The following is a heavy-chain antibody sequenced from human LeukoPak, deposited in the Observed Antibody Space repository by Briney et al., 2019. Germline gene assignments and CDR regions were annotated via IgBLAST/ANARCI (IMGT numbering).Heavy chain of an antibody. V-gene: IGHV3-7*01. D-gene: IGHD4-23*01. CDR3: AREGDYGGIPGYYYGLDV. CDR1: GFTFSSSW. Sequence: GGSLRLSCAASGFTFSSSWMNWVRQSPGKGLEWVANIKEDGTEKYYVDSVKGRFTIFRDNAKNSLYLQMNSLRAEDTAVYYCAREGDYGGIPGYYYGLDVWGQGTTVTVSS. CDR2: IKEDGTEK. J-gene: IGHJ6*02.